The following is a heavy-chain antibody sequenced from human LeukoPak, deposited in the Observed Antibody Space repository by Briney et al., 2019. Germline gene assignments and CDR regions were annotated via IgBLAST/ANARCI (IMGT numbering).Heavy chain of an antibody. D-gene: IGHD3-10*01. Sequence: SVKVSCKASGGTFSSYAISWVRQAPGQGLEWMGGIIPIFGTANYAQKFQGRVTITADTSTSTAYMEPRSLRSDDTAVYYCARMRDGSGSYIWFDPWGQGTLVTVSS. CDR3: ARMRDGSGSYIWFDP. CDR1: GGTFSSYA. V-gene: IGHV1-69*06. J-gene: IGHJ5*02. CDR2: IIPIFGTA.